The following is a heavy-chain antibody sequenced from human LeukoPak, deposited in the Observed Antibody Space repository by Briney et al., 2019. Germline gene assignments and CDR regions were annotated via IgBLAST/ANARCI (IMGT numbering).Heavy chain of an antibody. J-gene: IGHJ4*02. V-gene: IGHV3-30*18. CDR2: ISCDGSDK. CDR3: SKDGGSYSWAAFDD. Sequence: GGSLRLSCAASGFTFSSYGMHWVRQAPGKGLEWVAVISCDGSDKYYSDSVKGRFTISRDNSKNTLYLQMNSLRAEDTAVYYCSKDGGSYSWAAFDDWGQGTLVTVSS. D-gene: IGHD1-26*01. CDR1: GFTFSSYG.